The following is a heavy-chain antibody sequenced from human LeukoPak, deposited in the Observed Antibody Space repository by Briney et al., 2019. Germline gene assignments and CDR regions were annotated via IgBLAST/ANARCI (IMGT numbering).Heavy chain of an antibody. V-gene: IGHV1-8*01. CDR3: ARGPLGGAGYYYYGMDV. CDR1: GRTFTSYD. CDR2: MNPSSGNI. Sequence: GASVKVSCKASGRTFTSYDINWVRQATGQGLEWMGWMNPSSGNIGYAQKFQGRVTMTRNTSISTAYMELSSLRSEDTAVYYCARGPLGGAGYYYYGMDVWGQGTTVTVSS. J-gene: IGHJ6*02.